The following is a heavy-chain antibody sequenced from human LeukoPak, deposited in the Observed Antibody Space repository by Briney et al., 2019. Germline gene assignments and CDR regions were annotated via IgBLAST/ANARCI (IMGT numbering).Heavy chain of an antibody. V-gene: IGHV3-7*05. CDR2: IKLDGTEK. J-gene: IGHJ4*02. CDR1: GFTFSTYW. D-gene: IGHD3-16*01. Sequence: GGSLRLSCTASGFTFSTYWMTWVRQAPGKGLEWVANIKLDGTEKYYVDSVKGRFTISRDNAKNSLYLQMNSLRAEDTAVYYCASDRFYFGVWGQGTLVTVSS. CDR3: ASDRFYFGV.